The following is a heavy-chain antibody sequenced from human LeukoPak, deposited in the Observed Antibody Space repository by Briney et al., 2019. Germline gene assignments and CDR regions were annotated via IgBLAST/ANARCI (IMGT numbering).Heavy chain of an antibody. CDR1: VFTFDNYV. CDR3: ARDRVGSIVFDN. D-gene: IGHD2-15*01. J-gene: IGHJ4*02. V-gene: IGHV3-23*01. CDR2: ISTSGEKT. Sequence: GGPLRLSGAASVFTFDNYVISWVRKAPGKGPEWVSAISTSGEKTFYANSVKGRFTISRDNSENTLYLQMNSLRAEDTAVYYCARDRVGSIVFDNWGQGTLVTVSS.